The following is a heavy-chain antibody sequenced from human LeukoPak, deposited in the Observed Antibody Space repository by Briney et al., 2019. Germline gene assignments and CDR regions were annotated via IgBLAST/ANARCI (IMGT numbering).Heavy chain of an antibody. V-gene: IGHV4-59*01. CDR2: IYYSGIT. CDR3: ARDQSGSYIFDY. J-gene: IGHJ4*02. CDR1: GDSISSYY. D-gene: IGHD1-26*01. Sequence: SETLSLTCTVFGDSISSYYWSWIRQPPGKGLEWIGSIYYSGITSYNPTLKSRVIISVHTSKNQFSLKLSSVTAADAAVYYCARDQSGSYIFDYWGQGTLVTVSS.